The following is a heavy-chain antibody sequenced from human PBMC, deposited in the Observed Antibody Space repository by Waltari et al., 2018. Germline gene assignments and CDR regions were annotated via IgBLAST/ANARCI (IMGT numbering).Heavy chain of an antibody. J-gene: IGHJ4*02. CDR2: ISYDGSNK. D-gene: IGHD5-12*01. Sequence: QVQLVESGGGVVQPGRSLRLSCAASGFTFSNYAMHWISQAPGEGLEWVAVISYDGSNKYYVDSVKGRFTISRDNSKNTLYLQMNSLRAEDTAVYYCAKSPAVSTILDYWGQGSLVTVSS. V-gene: IGHV3-30*18. CDR1: GFTFSNYA. CDR3: AKSPAVSTILDY.